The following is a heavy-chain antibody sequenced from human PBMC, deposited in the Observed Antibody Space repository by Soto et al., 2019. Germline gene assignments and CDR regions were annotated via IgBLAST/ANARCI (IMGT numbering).Heavy chain of an antibody. J-gene: IGHJ5*02. CDR1: GFTFSSYA. Sequence: GGSLRLSCAASGFTFSSYAMTWVRQAPGKGLEWVSGISGGGGVSTYYADSVKGRFTISRDNSMNTLYHQMNRLRAEDTAVYYCAKDAISMVRGVNNWFDPWGQGTLVTVSS. V-gene: IGHV3-23*01. D-gene: IGHD3-10*01. CDR2: ISGGGGVST. CDR3: AKDAISMVRGVNNWFDP.